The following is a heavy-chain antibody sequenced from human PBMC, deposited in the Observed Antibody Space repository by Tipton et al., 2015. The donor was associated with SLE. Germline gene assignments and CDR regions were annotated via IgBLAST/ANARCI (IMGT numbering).Heavy chain of an antibody. V-gene: IGHV3-48*03. CDR3: TRDPIAARPNY. Sequence: SLRLSCAASGFTFNSYDMYWVRQAPGKGLEWLSYISGSGSTMFYADSVKGRFTISRDNAKNTLYLQMNSLTAEDTAVYYCTRDPIAARPNYWGQGTLVTVSS. J-gene: IGHJ4*02. CDR2: ISGSGSTM. D-gene: IGHD6-6*01. CDR1: GFTFNSYD.